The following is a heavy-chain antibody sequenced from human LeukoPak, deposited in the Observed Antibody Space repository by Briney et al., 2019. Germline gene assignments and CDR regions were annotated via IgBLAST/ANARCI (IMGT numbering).Heavy chain of an antibody. CDR3: ARRSYYDVTGYFPD. Sequence: PSETLSLTCTVSGGSLSASTYYWAWIRQPPGKGLEWIGSMSHSGRPYYNPSFESRVTISVDKSRNQFFLNLTSVTAADTAVYYCARRSYYDVTGYFPDWGQGTLVIVSS. J-gene: IGHJ4*02. CDR1: GGSLSASTYY. D-gene: IGHD3-22*01. CDR2: MSHSGRP. V-gene: IGHV4-39*07.